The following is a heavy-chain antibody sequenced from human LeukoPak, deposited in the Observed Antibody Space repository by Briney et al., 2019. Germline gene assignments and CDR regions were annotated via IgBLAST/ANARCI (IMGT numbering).Heavy chain of an antibody. CDR2: ISSSSGTI. CDR1: GFIFSNYN. V-gene: IGHV3-48*01. J-gene: IGHJ4*02. Sequence: PGGSLRLSCAASGFIFSNYNMNWVRQTPGKGLEWLSYISSSSGTIYYADSVKGRFTISGDNAKNSLYLQMNSLRAEDTALYYCARALGYSYGYAVDYWGQGTLVTVSS. CDR3: ARALGYSYGYAVDY. D-gene: IGHD5-18*01.